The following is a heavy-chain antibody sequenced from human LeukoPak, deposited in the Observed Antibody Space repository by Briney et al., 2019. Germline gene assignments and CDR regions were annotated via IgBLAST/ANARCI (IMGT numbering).Heavy chain of an antibody. J-gene: IGHJ4*02. D-gene: IGHD2-15*01. CDR3: ALGGGSLYY. Sequence: SQTLSLTCALSGDSVSSNRAAWNWLRWSPSRGLEWLGRTYYRSKWYSDYAVSVKSRITINPDTSKNQFSLQLNSVTPENTAVYYCALGGGSLYYWGQGTLVTVSS. CDR2: TYYRSKWYS. CDR1: GDSVSSNRAA. V-gene: IGHV6-1*01.